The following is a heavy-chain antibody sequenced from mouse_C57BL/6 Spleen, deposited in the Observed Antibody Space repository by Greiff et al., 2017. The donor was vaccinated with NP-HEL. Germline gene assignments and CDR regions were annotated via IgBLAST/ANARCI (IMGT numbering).Heavy chain of an antibody. CDR3: ARGGLRRSHYYAMDY. Sequence: VQLQQPGAELVMPGASVKLSCKASGYTFTSYWMHWVKQRPGQGLEWIGEIDPSDSYTNYNQKFKGKSTLTVDKSSSTAYMQLSSLTSEDSAVYYCARGGLRRSHYYAMDYWGQGTSVTVSS. D-gene: IGHD2-2*01. V-gene: IGHV1-69*01. CDR1: GYTFTSYW. CDR2: IDPSDSYT. J-gene: IGHJ4*01.